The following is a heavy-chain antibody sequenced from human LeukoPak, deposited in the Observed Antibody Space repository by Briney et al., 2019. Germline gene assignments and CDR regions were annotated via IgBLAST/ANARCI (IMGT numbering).Heavy chain of an antibody. CDR3: ARYDSSDQYYDY. Sequence: NPSGTLSLTCAVSGGSISSSNWWSWVRQPPGKGLEWIGEIYHSGSTKYNPSLKSRVIISVDTSKNQFSLKLSSVTAADTAVYYCARYDSSDQYYDYWGQGTLVTVSA. CDR1: GGSISSSNW. CDR2: IYHSGST. J-gene: IGHJ4*02. D-gene: IGHD3-22*01. V-gene: IGHV4-4*02.